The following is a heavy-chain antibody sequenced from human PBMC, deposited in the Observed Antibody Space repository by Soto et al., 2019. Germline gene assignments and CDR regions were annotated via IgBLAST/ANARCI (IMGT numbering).Heavy chain of an antibody. CDR3: AKTTYCSGGSCYLSYYMDV. CDR1: GFTFDDYA. Sequence: GGSLRLSCAASGFTFDDYAMHWVRQAPGKGLEWVSGISWNSGSIGYADSVKGRFTISRDNAKNSLYLQMNSLRAEDTALYYCAKTTYCSGGSCYLSYYMDVWGKGTTVTAP. V-gene: IGHV3-9*01. D-gene: IGHD2-15*01. J-gene: IGHJ6*03. CDR2: ISWNSGSI.